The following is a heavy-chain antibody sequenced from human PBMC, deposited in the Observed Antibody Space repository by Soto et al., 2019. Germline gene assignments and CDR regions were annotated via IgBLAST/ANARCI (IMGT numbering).Heavy chain of an antibody. J-gene: IGHJ3*02. CDR1: VITSSTSA. Sequence: GGSLTPSCAASVITSSTSAMQLVRAVPVMALERLAVISYDGSNKYYADSVKGRFTISRDNSKNTLYLQMNSLRAEDTAVYYCAREAITMIVVVITTYDAFDIWGQGTMVTVSS. CDR3: AREAITMIVVVITTYDAFDI. D-gene: IGHD3-22*01. V-gene: IGHV3-30-3*01. CDR2: ISYDGSNK.